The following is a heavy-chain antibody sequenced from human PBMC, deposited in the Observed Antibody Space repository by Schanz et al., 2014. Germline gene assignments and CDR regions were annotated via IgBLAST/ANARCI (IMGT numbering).Heavy chain of an antibody. Sequence: EVQLVESGGGVVRPGGSLRLSCAASGFGFDDYAMSWVRQAPGKGLEWVSGIGGSGDSTHYADSVKGRFIISRDNSKNTLYLQVNSLRAEDTAVYYCAKEKEEVAADGSFFDYWGQGTLVTVSS. CDR1: GFGFDDYA. CDR3: AKEKEEVAADGSFFDY. CDR2: IGGSGDST. V-gene: IGHV3-23*04. D-gene: IGHD6-13*01. J-gene: IGHJ4*02.